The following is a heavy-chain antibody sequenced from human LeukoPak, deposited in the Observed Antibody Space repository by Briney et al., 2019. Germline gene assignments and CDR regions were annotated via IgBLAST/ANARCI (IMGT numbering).Heavy chain of an antibody. J-gene: IGHJ6*02. Sequence: SVTVSCKASGGTFNNYAISWVRQAPGQGLEWAGGIIPIFGTTKYEQKFQGRVTITADESTRTAYMELSSLRSEDTAVYYCASQDIVVVPAAPPYYYYPLDVWGQGTTVTVSS. D-gene: IGHD2-2*01. CDR3: ASQDIVVVPAAPPYYYYPLDV. CDR1: GGTFNNYA. V-gene: IGHV1-69*13. CDR2: IIPIFGTT.